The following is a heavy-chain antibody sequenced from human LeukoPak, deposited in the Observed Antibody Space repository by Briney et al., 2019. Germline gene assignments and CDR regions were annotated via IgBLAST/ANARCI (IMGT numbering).Heavy chain of an antibody. CDR2: ISYDGSNK. V-gene: IGHV3-30-3*01. Sequence: GGSLRLSCAASGFTFSSYAMYWVRQAPGKGLEWVAVISYDGSNKYYADSVKGRFTISRDNAKNSLYLQMNSLRAEDTAVYYCARGGNSGSPGYWGQGTLVTVSS. D-gene: IGHD1-26*01. CDR3: ARGGNSGSPGY. J-gene: IGHJ4*02. CDR1: GFTFSSYA.